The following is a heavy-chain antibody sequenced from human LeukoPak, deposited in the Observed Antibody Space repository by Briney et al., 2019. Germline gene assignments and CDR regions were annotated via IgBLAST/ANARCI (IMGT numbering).Heavy chain of an antibody. Sequence: PSQTLSLTCTVSGGSISSGGYSWSWIRQPPGKGLEWIGYIYHSGSTYYNPSLKSRVTISVDRSKNQFSLKLSSVTAADTAVYYCARHYYDSSGYYYLEPWGQGTLVTVSS. D-gene: IGHD3-22*01. CDR3: ARHYYDSSGYYYLEP. CDR2: IYHSGST. CDR1: GGSISSGGYS. V-gene: IGHV4-30-2*01. J-gene: IGHJ5*02.